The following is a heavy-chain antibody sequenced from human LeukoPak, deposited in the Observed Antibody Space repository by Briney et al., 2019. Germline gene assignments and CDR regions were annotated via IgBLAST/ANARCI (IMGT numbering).Heavy chain of an antibody. CDR3: MRDVIYASEIYSYGDS. CDR2: LYRGGGT. CDR1: GFTVSSNY. Sequence: GGSLRLSCAASGFTVSSNYMSWVRQAPGKGLEWVSVLYRGGGTAYADSVKGRFTISRDNSKNTVYLQMNSLRAEDTAVYYCMRDVIYASEIYSYGDSWGQGTLVTVSS. V-gene: IGHV3-66*01. D-gene: IGHD3-16*01. J-gene: IGHJ4*02.